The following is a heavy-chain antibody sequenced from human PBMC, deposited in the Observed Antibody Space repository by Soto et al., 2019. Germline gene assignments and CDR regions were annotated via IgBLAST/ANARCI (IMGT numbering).Heavy chain of an antibody. CDR2: IIPIFGTA. Sequence: GASVKVSCKACGGTFSRYAISWVRQAPGQGLEWMGGIIPIFGTANYAQKFQGRVTITADESTSTAYMELSSLRSEDTAVYYCARDLPNDFWSGYYSKYGMDVWGQGTTVTVSS. CDR1: GGTFSRYA. J-gene: IGHJ6*02. V-gene: IGHV1-69*13. D-gene: IGHD3-3*01. CDR3: ARDLPNDFWSGYYSKYGMDV.